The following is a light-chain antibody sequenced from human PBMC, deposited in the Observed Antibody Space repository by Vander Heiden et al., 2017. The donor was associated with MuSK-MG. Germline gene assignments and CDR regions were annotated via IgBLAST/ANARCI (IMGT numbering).Light chain of an antibody. V-gene: IGLV2-23*02. J-gene: IGLJ2*01. Sequence: PGQSITISCTGTSSDVGSYNLVSWYQQHPGKAPKLIIYEVSKRPSGVSNRFSGSKSGNNASLTISGLQAENEADDYCCSYAGSSTVVLGGGTKLNVL. CDR2: EVS. CDR3: CSYAGSSTVV. CDR1: SSDVGSYNL.